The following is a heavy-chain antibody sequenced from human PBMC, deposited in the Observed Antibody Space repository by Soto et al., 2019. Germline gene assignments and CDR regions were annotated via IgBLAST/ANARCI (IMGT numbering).Heavy chain of an antibody. Sequence: GGSLRLSCAASGFTFSSYAMNWVRQAPGKGLEWVSTIGGSDGRTNYADSVKGRFTISRDNSKNTLYLQMNSLRAEDTAVYYCAGPGYSSQDYWGQGALVTVSS. V-gene: IGHV3-23*01. CDR1: GFTFSSYA. CDR2: IGGSDGRT. J-gene: IGHJ4*02. CDR3: AGPGYSSQDY. D-gene: IGHD5-18*01.